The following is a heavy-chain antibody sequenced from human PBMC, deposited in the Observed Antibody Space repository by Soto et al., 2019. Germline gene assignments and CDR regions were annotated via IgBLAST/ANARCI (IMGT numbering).Heavy chain of an antibody. Sequence: EVQLVESGGGLVQPGRSLRLSCAASGFTFSSYAMNWVRQTPGKGLEWVSAISGGGSNTYYPDSVKGRFTISRDNSKNTLYLQMSSLRAEDTAVYYCAKTLDCSGGSCYYYYYYGLDVWGQGTTVTVSS. D-gene: IGHD2-15*01. CDR1: GFTFSSYA. CDR3: AKTLDCSGGSCYYYYYYGLDV. V-gene: IGHV3-23*04. CDR2: ISGGGSNT. J-gene: IGHJ6*02.